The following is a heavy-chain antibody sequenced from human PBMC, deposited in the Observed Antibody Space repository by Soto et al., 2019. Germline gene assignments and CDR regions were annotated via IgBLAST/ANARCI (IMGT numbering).Heavy chain of an antibody. CDR3: ARADYGGWYFDY. CDR2: IYHSGST. CDR1: GYSISSGYY. V-gene: IGHV4-38-2*01. J-gene: IGHJ4*02. Sequence: SETLSLTCAFSGYSISSGYYWGWIRQPPGKGLEWIGSIYHSGSTYYNPSLKSRVTISVDTSKNQFSLKLSSVTAADTAVYYCARADYGGWYFDYWGQGTLVTVSS. D-gene: IGHD4-17*01.